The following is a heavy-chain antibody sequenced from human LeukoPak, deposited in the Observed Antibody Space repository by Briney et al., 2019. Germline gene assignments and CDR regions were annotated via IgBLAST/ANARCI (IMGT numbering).Heavy chain of an antibody. J-gene: IGHJ4*02. Sequence: PGGSLRLSCAASGFTFSSYAMHWVRQAPGKGLEWVAVISYDGSNKYYADSVKGRFTISRDNSKNTLYLQMNSLRAEDTAVYYCARVGRVGAPFDYWGQGTLVTVSS. CDR2: ISYDGSNK. V-gene: IGHV3-30-3*01. D-gene: IGHD1-26*01. CDR3: ARVGRVGAPFDY. CDR1: GFTFSSYA.